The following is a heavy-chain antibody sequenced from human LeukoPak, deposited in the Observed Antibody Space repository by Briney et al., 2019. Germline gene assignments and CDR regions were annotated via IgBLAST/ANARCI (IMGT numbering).Heavy chain of an antibody. CDR3: ARDTHYYGSGSYYNDPVVY. Sequence: GGSLRLSCEASRFTFSSYSMNWVRQAPGKGLEWVSYISFSSATIHYADSVKGRFTISRDNAKNSLYLQMNSLRTDDTALYYCARDTHYYGSGSYYNDPVVYWGQGTLVTVSS. V-gene: IGHV3-48*01. CDR1: RFTFSSYS. D-gene: IGHD3-10*01. CDR2: ISFSSATI. J-gene: IGHJ4*02.